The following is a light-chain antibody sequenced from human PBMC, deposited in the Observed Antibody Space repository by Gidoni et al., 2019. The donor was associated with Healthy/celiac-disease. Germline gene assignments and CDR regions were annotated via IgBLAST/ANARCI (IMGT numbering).Light chain of an antibody. CDR3: QQYYNWPLT. CDR1: PSVSSN. V-gene: IGKV3-15*01. CDR2: GAS. Sequence: ELVMTQSPATLSVSPGERATLSCRASPSVSSNLAWYQQKPGQAPRLLIYGASTRATGIPARFSGSGSGTEFTLTISSLQSEDFAVYYCQQYYNWPLTFGGGTKVEIK. J-gene: IGKJ4*01.